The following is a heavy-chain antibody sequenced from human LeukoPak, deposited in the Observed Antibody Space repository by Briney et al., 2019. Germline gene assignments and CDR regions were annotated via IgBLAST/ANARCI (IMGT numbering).Heavy chain of an antibody. CDR3: ARVGAWDCSSTSCYPPDY. J-gene: IGHJ4*02. V-gene: IGHV1-18*04. Sequence: ASVKVSCKASGYTFTSYGISWVRQAPGQGLEWMGWISAYNGNTNYAQKLQGRVTMTTDTSTSTAYMELRSLRSDDTAVYYCARVGAWDCSSTSCYPPDYWGQGTLVTVSS. CDR2: ISAYNGNT. D-gene: IGHD2-2*01. CDR1: GYTFTSYG.